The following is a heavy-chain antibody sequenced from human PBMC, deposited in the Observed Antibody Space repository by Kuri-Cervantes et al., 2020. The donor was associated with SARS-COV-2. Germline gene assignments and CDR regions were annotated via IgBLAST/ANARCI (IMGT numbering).Heavy chain of an antibody. V-gene: IGHV4-38-2*02. J-gene: IGHJ5*02. CDR2: IYHSGST. Sequence: SETLSLPCAASGYSLSSCYSWGCIRQPPGKGLEWTGSIYHSGSTYYTPSLKSRVTISVDTSKNQFSLKLSSVTAADTAVYYCAREVERIVVVPAAILSIVTSNWFDPWGQGTLVTVSS. D-gene: IGHD2-2*02. CDR1: GYSLSSCYS. CDR3: AREVERIVVVPAAILSIVTSNWFDP.